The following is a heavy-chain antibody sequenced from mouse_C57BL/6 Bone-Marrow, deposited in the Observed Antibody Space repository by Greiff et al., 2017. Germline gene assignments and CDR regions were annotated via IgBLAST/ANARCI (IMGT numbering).Heavy chain of an antibody. V-gene: IGHV1-55*01. J-gene: IGHJ1*03. Sequence: QVQLQQPGAELVKPGASVKMSCKASGYTFTSYWITWVKQRPGQGLEWIGDIYPGSGSTNYNEKFKSKATMTADKSSITAYMQLSSLTSEDSAVYYCASGWYFDVWGTGTTVTVSS. CDR1: GYTFTSYW. CDR2: IYPGSGST. CDR3: ASGWYFDV.